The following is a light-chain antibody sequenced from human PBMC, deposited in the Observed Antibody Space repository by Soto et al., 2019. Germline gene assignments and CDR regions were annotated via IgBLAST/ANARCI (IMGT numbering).Light chain of an antibody. Sequence: QSALTQPASVSGSPGQSITISCTGTSSDVGGYNHVSWYQQHPGKAPKLMIYEVSNRPSGVSSRFSGSKSGNTASLTISGLPAEDEAEYYRTSFRSGQTPYVFRTGTQV. CDR1: SSDVGGYNH. J-gene: IGLJ1*01. V-gene: IGLV2-14*01. CDR3: TSFRSGQTPYV. CDR2: EVS.